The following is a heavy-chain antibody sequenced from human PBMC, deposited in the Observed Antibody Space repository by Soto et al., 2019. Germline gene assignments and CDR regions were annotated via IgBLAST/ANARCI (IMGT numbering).Heavy chain of an antibody. J-gene: IGHJ6*02. D-gene: IGHD6-13*01. Sequence: QVQLQESGPGLVKPSETLSLTCTVSGGSISSYYWSWIRQPPGKGLEWIGYIYYSGRTNYSPALKSRVTISGDNSQSQVTLNLSSVTATDTAMYYCAREGVASSWYYYYALEVCGQGTTVAVSS. CDR3: AREGVASSWYYYYALEV. V-gene: IGHV4-59*01. CDR1: GGSISSYY. CDR2: IYYSGRT.